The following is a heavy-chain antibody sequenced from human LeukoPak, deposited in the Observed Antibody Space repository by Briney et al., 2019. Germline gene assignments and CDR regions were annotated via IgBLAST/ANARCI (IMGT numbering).Heavy chain of an antibody. CDR3: ARDWLVDY. D-gene: IGHD3/OR15-3a*01. V-gene: IGHV3-23*01. J-gene: IGHJ4*02. CDR1: GFTFSIYA. CDR2: IGGSGEST. Sequence: PGGSLRLSCAASGFTFSIYAMGSVRQAPEKGLKLVSAIGGSGESTYYADSVKGRFTISRDNSKNTRFLQMNRLRAEDTALYYWARDWLVDYWGQGTLVTVSS.